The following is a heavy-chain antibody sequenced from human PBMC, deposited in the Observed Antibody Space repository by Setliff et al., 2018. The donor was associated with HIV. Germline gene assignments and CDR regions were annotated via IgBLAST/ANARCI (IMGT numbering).Heavy chain of an antibody. J-gene: IGHJ5*02. CDR3: ASRVYYYDSSGYLREEGFDP. CDR2: VFYSGTT. CDR1: GGFINTNSYY. Sequence: SETLSLTCNVSGGFINTNSYYWGWIRQPPGKKVEWIGNVFYSGTTYYNPSLKSRVTISVDTSKNQFSLKLSSVTAADAAVYYCASRVYYYDSSGYLREEGFDPWGQGTLVTVSS. D-gene: IGHD3-22*01. V-gene: IGHV4-39*01.